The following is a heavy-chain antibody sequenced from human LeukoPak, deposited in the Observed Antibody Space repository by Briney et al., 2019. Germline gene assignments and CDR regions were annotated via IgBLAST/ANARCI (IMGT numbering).Heavy chain of an antibody. J-gene: IGHJ4*02. D-gene: IGHD1-26*01. CDR3: ARSYSGSYLVDY. CDR2: ISSSGTTI. Sequence: GGSLRLSCAASGFTFSSNSMNWVRQAPGKGLEWISYISSSGTTIHYADSVKGRFTISRDNAKNSLYLQMNSLRAEDTAVYYCARSYSGSYLVDYWGQGTLVTVSS. CDR1: GFTFSSNS. V-gene: IGHV3-48*01.